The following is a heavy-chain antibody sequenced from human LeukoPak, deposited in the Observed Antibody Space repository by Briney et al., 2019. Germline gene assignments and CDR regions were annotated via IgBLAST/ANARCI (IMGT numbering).Heavy chain of an antibody. CDR2: ISSSSSYI. CDR1: GFTFSDYY. V-gene: IGHV3-11*06. Sequence: GGSLRLSCAASGFTFSDYYMSWIRQAPGKGLEWVSSISSSSSYIYYADSVKGRFTISRDNAKNSLYLQMNSLRAEDTAVYYCARGSSGSYSGAFDIWGQGTMVTVSS. J-gene: IGHJ3*02. CDR3: ARGSSGSYSGAFDI. D-gene: IGHD1-26*01.